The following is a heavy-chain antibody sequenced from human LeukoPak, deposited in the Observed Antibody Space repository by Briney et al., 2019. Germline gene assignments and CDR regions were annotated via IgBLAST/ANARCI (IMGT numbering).Heavy chain of an antibody. V-gene: IGHV1-2*02. CDR1: GYTFTDYY. CDR3: ARGGEIYSVDY. D-gene: IGHD1-26*01. Sequence: ASVKVSCKASGYTFTDYYMHWVRQAPGQGLEWMGWINPNRGGTNSAQKFQGRVTMTRDTSISTVYMELSSLTSDDTAVYYCARGGEIYSVDYWGQGTLVTVSS. CDR2: INPNRGGT. J-gene: IGHJ4*02.